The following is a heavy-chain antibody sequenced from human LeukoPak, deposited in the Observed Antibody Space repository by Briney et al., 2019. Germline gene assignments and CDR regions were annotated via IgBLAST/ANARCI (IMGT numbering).Heavy chain of an antibody. Sequence: GGSLRLSCAASGFTFSSYWMSWVRQAPGKGLEWVANIKQDGSEKYNVDSVKGRFTISRDNAKNSLYLQMNSLRAEDTAVYYCARERHGGRHYYYYMDVWGKRTTVTVSS. D-gene: IGHD3-10*01. CDR3: ARERHGGRHYYYYMDV. CDR2: IKQDGSEK. CDR1: GFTFSSYW. J-gene: IGHJ6*03. V-gene: IGHV3-7*01.